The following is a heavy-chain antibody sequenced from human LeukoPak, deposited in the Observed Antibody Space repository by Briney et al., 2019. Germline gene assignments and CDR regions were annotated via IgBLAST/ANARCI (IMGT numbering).Heavy chain of an antibody. CDR2: IIPIFGTA. CDR1: GGTFSSYA. Sequence: SVKVSFKASGGTFSSYAISWVRQAPGQGLKWMGRIIPIFGTANYAQKFKGSVTITADQSTSTAYKELRSLKFEDTAVYFCARVDIPLGVGGAFDIWGQGTMVTVSS. V-gene: IGHV1-69*13. CDR3: ARVDIPLGVGGAFDI. D-gene: IGHD3-3*01. J-gene: IGHJ3*02.